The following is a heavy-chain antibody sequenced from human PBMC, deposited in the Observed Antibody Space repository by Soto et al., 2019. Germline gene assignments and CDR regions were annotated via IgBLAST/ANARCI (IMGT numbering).Heavy chain of an antibody. Sequence: SETLSLTCTVSGGSVSSGSYYWSWIRQPPGKGLEWIGYIYYSGSTNYNPSLKSRVTISVDTSKNQFSLKLSSVTAADTAVYYCARQVSYYDFWSGYYLDYWGQGTLVTVSS. CDR2: IYYSGST. V-gene: IGHV4-61*01. D-gene: IGHD3-3*01. J-gene: IGHJ4*02. CDR1: GGSVSSGSYY. CDR3: ARQVSYYDFWSGYYLDY.